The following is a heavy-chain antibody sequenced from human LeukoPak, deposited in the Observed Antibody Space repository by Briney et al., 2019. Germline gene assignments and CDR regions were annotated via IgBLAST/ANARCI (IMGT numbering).Heavy chain of an antibody. V-gene: IGHV4-34*01. Sequence: SETLSLTCAVYGGSFSGYYWSWIRQPPGKGLEWIGEINHSGSTNYNPSLKSRVTISVDTSKNQFSLKLSSVTAADTAVYYCARGKDYYDSSGYYYSLYYYYGMDVWGQGTTVTVSS. J-gene: IGHJ6*02. CDR1: GGSFSGYY. CDR3: ARGKDYYDSSGYYYSLYYYYGMDV. D-gene: IGHD3-22*01. CDR2: INHSGST.